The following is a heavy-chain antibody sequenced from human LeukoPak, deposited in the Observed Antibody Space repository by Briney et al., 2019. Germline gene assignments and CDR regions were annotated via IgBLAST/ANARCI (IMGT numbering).Heavy chain of an antibody. V-gene: IGHV1-18*01. J-gene: IGHJ4*02. CDR1: GYTFTSYG. CDR2: ISAYNGNT. CDR3: ARDREWLRLGGDFDY. D-gene: IGHD5-12*01. Sequence: AAVKVSCKASGYTFTSYGISWVRQAPGQGLAGMGWISAYNGNTNYAQKLQGRVTMTTDTSTSTAYMELRSLRSDDTAVYYCARDREWLRLGGDFDYWGQGTLVTVSS.